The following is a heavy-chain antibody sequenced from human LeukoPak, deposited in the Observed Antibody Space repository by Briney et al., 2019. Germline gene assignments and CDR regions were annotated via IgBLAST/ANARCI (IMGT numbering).Heavy chain of an antibody. Sequence: GRSLRLSCAASGFTFSIYAMHWVRQAPGKGLEWVAIISYDGSNRYYADSVKGRFTISRDNSKNTLYLQMNSLRAEDTAVYYCARGPRLLWFGEPLDYWGQGTLVTVSS. J-gene: IGHJ4*02. V-gene: IGHV3-30*04. D-gene: IGHD3-10*01. CDR3: ARGPRLLWFGEPLDY. CDR2: ISYDGSNR. CDR1: GFTFSIYA.